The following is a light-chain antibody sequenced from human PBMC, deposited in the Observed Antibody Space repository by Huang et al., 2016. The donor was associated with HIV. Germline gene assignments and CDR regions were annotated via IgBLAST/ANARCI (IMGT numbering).Light chain of an antibody. CDR3: HQRANWPLGT. Sequence: EIVLTQSPATLSLSPGERATLSCRASQSVSTYLAWYQQKPGQAPRILIYDASNRATGIPARFSGRGSETDFTITISSLEPEDFAVYYCHQRANWPLGTFGQGTKVEIK. J-gene: IGKJ1*01. CDR2: DAS. CDR1: QSVSTY. V-gene: IGKV3-11*01.